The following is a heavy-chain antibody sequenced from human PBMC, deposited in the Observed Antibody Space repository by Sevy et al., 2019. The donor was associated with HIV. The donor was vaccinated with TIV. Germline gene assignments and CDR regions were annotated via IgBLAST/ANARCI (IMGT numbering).Heavy chain of an antibody. CDR1: EFIFTGYW. CDR3: ARAGGWGNINHSNQILDI. Sequence: GGSLRLSCAASEFIFTGYWMNWVRQAPGKGLEWVANIDQDGSDKRYVDSVRGRFTISRDNANNFLYLQMSSMRADDTAVYYCARAGGWGNINHSNQILDIWGHGTKVTVSS. CDR2: IDQDGSDK. J-gene: IGHJ3*02. D-gene: IGHD3-16*01. V-gene: IGHV3-7*01.